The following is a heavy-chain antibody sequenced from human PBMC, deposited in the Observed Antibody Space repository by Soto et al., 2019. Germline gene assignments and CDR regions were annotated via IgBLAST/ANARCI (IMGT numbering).Heavy chain of an antibody. Sequence: ASVKVSCKASGGTFSSYAISWVRQAPGQGLEWMGGIIPIFGTANYAQKFQGRVTITADESTSTAYMELSSLRSEDTAVYYCARVYSSSWYGGSGYYYYYMDVWGKGTTVTVSS. D-gene: IGHD6-13*01. V-gene: IGHV1-69*13. CDR2: IIPIFGTA. J-gene: IGHJ6*03. CDR1: GGTFSSYA. CDR3: ARVYSSSWYGGSGYYYYYMDV.